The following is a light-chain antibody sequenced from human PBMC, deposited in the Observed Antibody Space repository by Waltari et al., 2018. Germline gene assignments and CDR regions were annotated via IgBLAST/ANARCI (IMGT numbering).Light chain of an antibody. CDR3: QKYNSAPPWT. V-gene: IGKV1-27*01. CDR1: QGIRHY. Sequence: DLQMTQSPSSLSASVGDRVTNPCRASQGIRHYLAWYHQKPGKVPKLLIYAASTLQSGVPSRFSGSGSGTDFTLTISSLQPEDVATYYCQKYNSAPPWTFGQGTKVEIK. J-gene: IGKJ1*01. CDR2: AAS.